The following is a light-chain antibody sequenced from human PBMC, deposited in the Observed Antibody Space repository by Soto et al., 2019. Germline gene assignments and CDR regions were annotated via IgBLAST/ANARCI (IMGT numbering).Light chain of an antibody. CDR3: QQYGSSRLT. CDR2: GAS. V-gene: IGKV3-20*01. J-gene: IGKJ4*01. CDR1: QSVNSNY. Sequence: IVCTQSPVTLSLSPGERATLSCRASQSVNSNYLAWYQQKPGQAPRLLIFGASNRATGIPDRFSGSGSGTDFTLTISRLEPEDFAVYYCQQYGSSRLTFGGGTKVDIK.